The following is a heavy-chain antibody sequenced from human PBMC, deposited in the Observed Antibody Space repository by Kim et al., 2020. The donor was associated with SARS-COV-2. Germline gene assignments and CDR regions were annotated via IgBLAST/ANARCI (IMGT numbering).Heavy chain of an antibody. D-gene: IGHD1-20*01. Sequence: GTTYYTPSLRSRVTISIDTSKSQFSLRLTSVTASDTAVYYCARRGDNNWYNFDFWGQGTLVTVSS. V-gene: IGHV4-39*01. CDR3: ARRGDNNWYNFDF. CDR2: GTT. J-gene: IGHJ4*02.